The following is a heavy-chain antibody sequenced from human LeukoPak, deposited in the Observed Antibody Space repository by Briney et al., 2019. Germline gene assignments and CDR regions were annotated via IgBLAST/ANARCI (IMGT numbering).Heavy chain of an antibody. D-gene: IGHD3-22*01. J-gene: IGHJ6*02. V-gene: IGHV4-31*03. CDR2: IYYSGST. Sequence: SQTLSLTCTVSGGSISSGGYYWSWIRQRPGKGLEWIGYIYYSGSTYYNPSLESRVTISVDTSKNQFSLKLSSVTAADTAVYYCARGGWSAGKYYYDSSPSNYGMDVWGQGTTVTVSS. CDR1: GGSISSGGYY. CDR3: ARGGWSAGKYYYDSSPSNYGMDV.